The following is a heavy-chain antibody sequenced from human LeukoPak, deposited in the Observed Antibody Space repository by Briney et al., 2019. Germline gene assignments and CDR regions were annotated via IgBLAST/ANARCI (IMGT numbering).Heavy chain of an antibody. Sequence: ASVKVSCKVSGYTLTELSMHWVRQAPGKGLEWMGGFDPEDGETIYAQKFQGRVTMTEDTSTDTAYMELSSLRSEDTAVYYCATVVVITFNSGPWENSLGYWGQGTLVTVSS. J-gene: IGHJ4*02. CDR2: FDPEDGET. CDR3: ATVVVITFNSGPWENSLGY. CDR1: GYTLTELS. V-gene: IGHV1-24*01. D-gene: IGHD3-22*01.